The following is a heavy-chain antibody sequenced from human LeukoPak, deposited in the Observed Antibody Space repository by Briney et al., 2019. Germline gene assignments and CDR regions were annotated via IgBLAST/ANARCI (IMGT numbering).Heavy chain of an antibody. J-gene: IGHJ3*02. CDR1: GHTFTGYY. Sequence: AASVKVSCKASGHTFTGYYMHWVRQAPGQGLEWMGWINANSGGTNYAQKFQGRVTMTRDTSISTAYMELSSLRSDDTAVYYCARGRGSGWSDDAFDIWGQGTMVTVSS. V-gene: IGHV1-2*02. CDR2: INANSGGT. CDR3: ARGRGSGWSDDAFDI. D-gene: IGHD6-19*01.